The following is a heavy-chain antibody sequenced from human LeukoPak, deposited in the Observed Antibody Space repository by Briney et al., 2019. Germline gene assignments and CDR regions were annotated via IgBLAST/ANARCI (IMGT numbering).Heavy chain of an antibody. V-gene: IGHV5-51*01. CDR1: GYSFTSYW. J-gene: IGHJ6*02. CDR2: IYPGDSDT. Sequence: GESLKISCKGSGYSFTSYWIGWVRQMPGKGLEWMGIIYPGDSDTRYSPSFQGQVTISADKSISTAYLQWSSLKASDTAMYYCARHPPRGSSWYGGMDVWGQGTTVTVSS. CDR3: ARHPPRGSSWYGGMDV. D-gene: IGHD6-13*01.